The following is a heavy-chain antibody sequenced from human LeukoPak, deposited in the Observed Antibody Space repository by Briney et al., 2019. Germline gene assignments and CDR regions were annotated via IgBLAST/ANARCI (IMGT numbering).Heavy chain of an antibody. V-gene: IGHV4-31*03. CDR2: IYYSGST. Sequence: SETLSLTCTVSGGSISSGGYYWSWIRQHPGKGLEWIGYIYYSGSTYYNPSLKSRVTISVDTSKNQFSLKLTSVTAADTAVYYCARDRSDDYSEGLPYYYYGMDVWGQGTTVTVSS. CDR3: ARDRSDDYSEGLPYYYYGMDV. CDR1: GGSISSGGYY. J-gene: IGHJ6*02. D-gene: IGHD4-11*01.